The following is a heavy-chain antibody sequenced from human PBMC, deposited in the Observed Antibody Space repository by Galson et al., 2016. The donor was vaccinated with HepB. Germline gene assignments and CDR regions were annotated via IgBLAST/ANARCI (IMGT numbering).Heavy chain of an antibody. D-gene: IGHD1-1*01. CDR2: VSKDGSNK. J-gene: IGHJ4*02. CDR1: GFSFSYYA. V-gene: IGHV3-30-3*01. CDR3: ARSSLNWNYFDY. Sequence: SLRLSCAASGFSFSYYAIHWVRQPPGKGLEWVATVSKDGSNKDYADSVKGRCIISRDNFKNTLSLQMNSLREEDTAVYYCARSSLNWNYFDYWGQGTLVTVSS.